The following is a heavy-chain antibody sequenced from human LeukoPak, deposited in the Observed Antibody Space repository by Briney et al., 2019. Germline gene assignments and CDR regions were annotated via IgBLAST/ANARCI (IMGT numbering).Heavy chain of an antibody. Sequence: GASVKVSCKASGYTFTDYNIHWVRQAPGQGLEWMGWISPNSGGTNYAQKFQGRVTMTRDTSITTAYMELSRLRSDDTAMYYCTVWFGELTHWGQGTLVTVPS. CDR1: GYTFTDYN. D-gene: IGHD3-10*01. CDR3: TVWFGELTH. V-gene: IGHV1-2*02. CDR2: ISPNSGGT. J-gene: IGHJ4*02.